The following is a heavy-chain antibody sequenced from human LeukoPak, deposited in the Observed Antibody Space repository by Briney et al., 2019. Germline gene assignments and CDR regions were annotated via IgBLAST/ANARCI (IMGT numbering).Heavy chain of an antibody. D-gene: IGHD3-22*01. Sequence: GESLKISCKGSGYSFTTYWIGWVRQMPGKGLEWMGIIYPADSDTRYSPSFQGQVTISADKSISTAYLQRSSLKASDTAMYYCASHGYYDSSGYYFDYWGQGTLVTVSS. V-gene: IGHV5-51*01. CDR2: IYPADSDT. CDR3: ASHGYYDSSGYYFDY. CDR1: GYSFTTYW. J-gene: IGHJ4*02.